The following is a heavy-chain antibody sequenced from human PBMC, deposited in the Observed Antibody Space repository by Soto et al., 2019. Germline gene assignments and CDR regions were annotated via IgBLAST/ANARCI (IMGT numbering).Heavy chain of an antibody. CDR1: GGTFSSYA. CDR3: ARSPGSSTSFDSYYYSYYGMDV. J-gene: IGHJ6*02. V-gene: IGHV1-69*01. D-gene: IGHD2-2*01. Sequence: QVQLVQSGAEVKKPGSSVKVSCKASGGTFSSYAISWVRQAPGQGLAWMGGIIPISETTNYAQKFQCRVTITADESKSTAYMELSSLRSEDTAVYYCARSPGSSTSFDSYYYSYYGMDVWGQGTTVTVSS. CDR2: IIPISETT.